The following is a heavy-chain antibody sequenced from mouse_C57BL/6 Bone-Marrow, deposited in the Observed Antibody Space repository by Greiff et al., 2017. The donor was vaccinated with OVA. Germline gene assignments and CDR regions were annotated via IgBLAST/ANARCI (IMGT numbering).Heavy chain of an antibody. CDR3: ARGELGREELYFDY. Sequence: QVQLQQSGPELVKPGASVKISCKASGYAFSSSWMNWVKQRPGTGLEWIGRIYPGDGDTNYNGKFKGKATLTADKSSSTAYMQLSSLTSEDSAVYFCARGELGREELYFDYWGQGTTLTVSS. V-gene: IGHV1-82*01. J-gene: IGHJ2*01. CDR2: IYPGDGDT. D-gene: IGHD4-1*01. CDR1: GYAFSSSW.